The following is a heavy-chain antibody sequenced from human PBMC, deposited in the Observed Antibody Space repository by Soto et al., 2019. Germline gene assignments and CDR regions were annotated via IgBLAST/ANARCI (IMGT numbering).Heavy chain of an antibody. J-gene: IGHJ6*02. V-gene: IGHV3-74*01. D-gene: IGHD1-7*01. Sequence: GGSLRLSCEASGFDFSTYWMHWVRQAPGKGLEWVSRIDDDGSSTRYADSVKGRFTISRDNAKNIVYLEMNSLRTEDTAVYYCARRLELPLGASLYYYGMDVWGQGTTVTVSS. CDR2: IDDDGSST. CDR1: GFDFSTYW. CDR3: ARRLELPLGASLYYYGMDV.